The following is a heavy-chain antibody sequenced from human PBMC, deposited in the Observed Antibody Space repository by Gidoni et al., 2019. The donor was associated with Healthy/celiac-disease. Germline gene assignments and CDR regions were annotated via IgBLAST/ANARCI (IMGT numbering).Heavy chain of an antibody. CDR3: ARVDSSSWYSDY. J-gene: IGHJ4*02. CDR1: GFTFSSYS. D-gene: IGHD6-13*01. CDR2: ISSSSSYI. V-gene: IGHV3-21*01. Sequence: EVQLVESGGGLVKPGGSLRRSCAASGFTFSSYSMNWVRQAPGKGLEWVSSISSSSSYIYYADSVKGRFTISRDNAKNSLYLQMNSLRAEDTAVYYCARVDSSSWYSDYWGQGTLVTVSS.